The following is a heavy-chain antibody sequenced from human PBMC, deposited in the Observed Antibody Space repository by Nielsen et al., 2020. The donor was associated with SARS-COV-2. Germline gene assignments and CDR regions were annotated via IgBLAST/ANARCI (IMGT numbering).Heavy chain of an antibody. V-gene: IGHV5-51*01. Sequence: KVSCKGSGYSFTTYWIGWVRQMPGKGLEWMGIIYPGDSDTRYSPAFQGQVTISADRSISTAYLQWTRLKASDTATYYCARSPTHYQGMDVWGQGTSVTVSS. CDR2: IYPGDSDT. CDR3: ARSPTHYQGMDV. J-gene: IGHJ6*02. CDR1: GYSFTTYW.